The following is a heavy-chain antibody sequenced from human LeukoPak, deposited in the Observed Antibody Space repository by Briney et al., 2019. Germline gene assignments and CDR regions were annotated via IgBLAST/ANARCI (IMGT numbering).Heavy chain of an antibody. CDR2: IKQDGSEK. J-gene: IGHJ4*02. V-gene: IGHV3-7*01. D-gene: IGHD3-3*01. CDR3: ARDPRSDFWSGYPPSLFDY. CDR1: GFTFSSYW. Sequence: GGSLRLSCAASGFTFSSYWMSWVRQAPGKGREWVANIKQDGSEKYYVDSVKGRFTISRDNAKNSLYLQMNSLRAEDTAVYYCARDPRSDFWSGYPPSLFDYWGQGTLVTVSS.